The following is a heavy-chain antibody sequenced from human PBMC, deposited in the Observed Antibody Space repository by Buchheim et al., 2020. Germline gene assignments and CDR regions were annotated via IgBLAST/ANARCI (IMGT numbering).Heavy chain of an antibody. V-gene: IGHV4-34*01. J-gene: IGHJ4*02. CDR1: SGSFSGYY. D-gene: IGHD4-11*01. CDR2: INHSGRT. Sequence: QGQLQQWGAGLLKPSETLSLTCAVYSGSFSGYYWSWIRQPPGMGLEWIGAINHSGRTNCNPSLKSRVTISVDTSKNQFSLKLSSVTAADTAVYYCARGYMTTEGRGNFFYFDDWGQGT. CDR3: ARGYMTTEGRGNFFYFDD.